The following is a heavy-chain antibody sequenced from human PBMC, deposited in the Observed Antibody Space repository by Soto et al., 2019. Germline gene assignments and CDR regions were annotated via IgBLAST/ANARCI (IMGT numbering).Heavy chain of an antibody. CDR1: GFTFSSYS. J-gene: IGHJ6*02. V-gene: IGHV3-48*02. CDR3: ARGLPKGQLWALDPYYYYYGMDV. CDR2: ISSSSSTI. D-gene: IGHD5-18*01. Sequence: GGSLRLSCAASGFTFSSYSMNWVRQAPGKGLEWVSYISSSSSTIYYADSVKGRFTISRDNAKNSLYLQMNSLRDEDTAVYYCARGLPKGQLWALDPYYYYYGMDVWGQGTTVTVSS.